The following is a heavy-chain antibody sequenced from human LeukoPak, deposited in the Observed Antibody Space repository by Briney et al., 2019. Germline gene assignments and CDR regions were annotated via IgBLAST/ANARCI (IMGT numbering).Heavy chain of an antibody. J-gene: IGHJ4*02. D-gene: IGHD4-23*01. CDR2: SYFTGDP. CDR3: AGLRSTVAWASFDY. V-gene: IGHV4-59*08. CDR1: GSISSYY. Sequence: SETLSLTCIVSGSISSYYWTWIRQPPGKGLEWIGHSYFTGDPNYNPSLKSRVTISVDPPKNQFSLKLTSVTAADTAVYYCAGLRSTVAWASFDYWGQGILVTVSS.